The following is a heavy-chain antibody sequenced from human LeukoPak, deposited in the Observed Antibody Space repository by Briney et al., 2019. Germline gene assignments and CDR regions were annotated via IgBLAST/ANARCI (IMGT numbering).Heavy chain of an antibody. J-gene: IGHJ3*02. CDR1: SGSISTSNYY. D-gene: IGHD3-3*01. CDR3: ARTSDYYSPAFDI. Sequence: SETLSLTCTVSSGSISTSNYYWGWVRQPPGKALEWIGNIFYSGSTYYSPSLKSRVTISLDTSRNQFSLKLSSVTAADTALYYCARTSDYYSPAFDIWGQGTMVTVSS. CDR2: IFYSGST. V-gene: IGHV4-39*07.